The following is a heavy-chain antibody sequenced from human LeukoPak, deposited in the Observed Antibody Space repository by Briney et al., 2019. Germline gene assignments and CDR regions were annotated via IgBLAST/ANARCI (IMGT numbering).Heavy chain of an antibody. D-gene: IGHD1-1*01. Sequence: GRSLRLSCAASGFTFSSYAMHWVRQSPARGLEWVASISPGGGTTYYADYVKGRFTISRDNSNNTLYVQMNSLRAEDTAVYYCAKVRSGSANWALRIFDNWGQGTLVTVSS. CDR1: GFTFSSYA. CDR3: AKVRSGSANWALRIFDN. V-gene: IGHV3-23*01. J-gene: IGHJ4*02. CDR2: ISPGGGTT.